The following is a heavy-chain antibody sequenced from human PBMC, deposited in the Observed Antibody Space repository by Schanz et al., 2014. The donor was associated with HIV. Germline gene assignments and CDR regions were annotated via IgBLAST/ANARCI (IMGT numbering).Heavy chain of an antibody. J-gene: IGHJ4*02. V-gene: IGHV3-7*03. CDR2: VNQDGSVK. CDR1: GFTLSGFW. Sequence: EVQLVESGGGLVQPGGSLRLSCAASGFTLSGFWMSWVRQAPGKGLEWVANVNQDGSVKYYVDSVKGRFSISRDTANKSLHLHMTNLKVEDTAFYYCVKDFTDSKGGFDCWGQGALVIVSS. D-gene: IGHD1-26*01. CDR3: VKDFTDSKGGFDC.